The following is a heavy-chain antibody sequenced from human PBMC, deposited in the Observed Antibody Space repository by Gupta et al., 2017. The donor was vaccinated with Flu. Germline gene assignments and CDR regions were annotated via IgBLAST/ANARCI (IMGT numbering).Heavy chain of an antibody. CDR2: ISPHNGKA. J-gene: IGHJ4*02. Sequence: WLRQAPGQGPEWMGWISPHNGKANYAQKFQDRVTMTTDRSTSTVSMELKSLKPDDAAVYYCARKGLGRPLDHWGQGTLVTVAS. CDR3: ARKGLGRPLDH. V-gene: IGHV1-18*01.